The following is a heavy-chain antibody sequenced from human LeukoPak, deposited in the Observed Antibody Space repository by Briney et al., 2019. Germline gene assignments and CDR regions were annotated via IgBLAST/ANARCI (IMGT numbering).Heavy chain of an antibody. J-gene: IGHJ4*02. D-gene: IGHD5-12*01. Sequence: SETLSLTCTVSGGSISDTNYYWAWIRQSPGKGLEWIGRIYYSGRTNNNPSLKSRVTLSIDTSENQLFLRLTSVTAADTAIYYCARQNSVGVATVLPDYFDYWGQGTLVTVSS. CDR3: ARQNSVGVATVLPDYFDY. CDR2: IYYSGRT. V-gene: IGHV4-39*07. CDR1: GGSISDTNYY.